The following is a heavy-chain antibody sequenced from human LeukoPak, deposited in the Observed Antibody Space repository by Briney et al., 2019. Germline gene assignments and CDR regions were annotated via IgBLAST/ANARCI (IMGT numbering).Heavy chain of an antibody. D-gene: IGHD5-24*01. CDR1: GFTFSSYE. CDR2: ISSSDTTI. J-gene: IGHJ6*02. Sequence: GGSLRLSCAASGFTFSSYEMTWVRQAPGNGLEWVSNISSSDTTIHYADSVKGRFTISRDNARNSLYLQMNSLRAEDTAVYYCARSRRDNYYYYYGMDVWGQGTTVTVSS. V-gene: IGHV3-48*03. CDR3: ARSRRDNYYYYYGMDV.